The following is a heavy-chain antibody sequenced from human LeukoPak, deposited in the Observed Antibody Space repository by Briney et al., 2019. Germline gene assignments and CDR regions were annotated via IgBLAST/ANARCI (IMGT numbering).Heavy chain of an antibody. Sequence: GGSLRLSCAASGVAFSSYSMNWVRQAPGKGLEGVSSISSSSSYIYYADSVKGRFSISRDNAQNSLYLQMNSLRAEDTAVYYCARVGGGGSGTYYMDVWGKGTTVTVSS. CDR3: ARVGGGGSGTYYMDV. V-gene: IGHV3-21*01. CDR2: ISSSSSYI. CDR1: GVAFSSYS. J-gene: IGHJ6*03. D-gene: IGHD3-10*01.